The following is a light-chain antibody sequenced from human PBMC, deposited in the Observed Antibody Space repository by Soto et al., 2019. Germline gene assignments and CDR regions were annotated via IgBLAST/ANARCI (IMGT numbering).Light chain of an antibody. V-gene: IGKV3-15*01. CDR2: GAS. CDR3: RHFYT. J-gene: IGKJ2*01. CDR1: QSVSSN. Sequence: EVVMTQSPATLSLSPGKRATLSCRASQSVSSNLAWYQQKPGQAPRLLIYGASTRATGIPARFSGSGSGTEFTLTITSLQPEDFATYYCRHFYTFGQGTKVDIK.